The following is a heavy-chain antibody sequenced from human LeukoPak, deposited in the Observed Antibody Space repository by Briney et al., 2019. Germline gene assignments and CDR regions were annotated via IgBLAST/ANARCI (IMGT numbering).Heavy chain of an antibody. J-gene: IGHJ3*02. CDR2: IIPIFGIA. CDR1: GGTFSSYA. D-gene: IGHD1-26*01. Sequence: ASVKVSCKASGGTFSSYAISWVRQAPGQGVEWMGRIIPIFGIANYAQKFQGRVTITADKSTSTAYMELSSLRSEDTAVYYCARALGSGSYSGYDAFDIWGQGTMVTVSS. CDR3: ARALGSGSYSGYDAFDI. V-gene: IGHV1-69*04.